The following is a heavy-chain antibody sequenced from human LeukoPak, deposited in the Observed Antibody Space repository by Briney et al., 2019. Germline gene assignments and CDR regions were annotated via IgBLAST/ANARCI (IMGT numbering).Heavy chain of an antibody. Sequence: GASVKVSCKASGYTFTSYAMNGGRQAPGQGLEWMGWISAYNGNANYAQKRQGRVTMTTDTSTSTAYMELRSLRSDDTAVYYCASGHHSVAVDYWGQGTLVTVSS. CDR3: ASGHHSVAVDY. J-gene: IGHJ4*02. V-gene: IGHV1-18*01. CDR2: ISAYNGNA. CDR1: GYTFTSYA. D-gene: IGHD6-19*01.